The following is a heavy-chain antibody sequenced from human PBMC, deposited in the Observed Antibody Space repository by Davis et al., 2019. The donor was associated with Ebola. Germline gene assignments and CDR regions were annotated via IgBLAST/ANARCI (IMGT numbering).Heavy chain of an antibody. CDR3: AKVSALYYFDY. D-gene: IGHD6-25*01. CDR1: GFTFSSYG. V-gene: IGHV3-33*06. J-gene: IGHJ4*02. Sequence: PGGSLRLSCAASGFTFSSYGMHRVRQAPGKGLEWVAVIWYDGSNKYYADSVKGRFTISRDNSKNTLYLQMNSLRAEDTAVYYCAKVSALYYFDYWGQGTLVTVSS. CDR2: IWYDGSNK.